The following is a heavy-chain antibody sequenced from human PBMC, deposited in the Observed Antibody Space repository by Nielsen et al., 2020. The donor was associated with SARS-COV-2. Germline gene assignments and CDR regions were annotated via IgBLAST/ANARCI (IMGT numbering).Heavy chain of an antibody. CDR1: GFTFSGSA. J-gene: IGHJ4*02. CDR3: SSPTVAY. CDR2: IRSYANEYAT. Sequence: GESLKISCVAPGFTFSGSAMHWVRQASGKGPEWLGRIRSYANEYATAYAASVKGRFTISRDDSKNTAYLQMNSLKTEDTAVYYCSSPTVAYWGQGTLVTVSS. D-gene: IGHD4-23*01. V-gene: IGHV3-73*01.